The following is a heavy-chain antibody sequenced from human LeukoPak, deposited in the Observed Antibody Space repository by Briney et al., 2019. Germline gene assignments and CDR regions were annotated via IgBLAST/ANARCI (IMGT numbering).Heavy chain of an antibody. J-gene: IGHJ4*02. Sequence: GGSLRLSCAASGFTFSSYAMSWVRQAPGKGLAWVSAISGSGGSTYYADSVKGRFTISRDNSKNTLYLQMNSLRAEDTAVYYCSKYRSSWLSYFDYWGQGTLVTVSS. D-gene: IGHD6-13*01. CDR1: GFTFSSYA. CDR2: ISGSGGST. CDR3: SKYRSSWLSYFDY. V-gene: IGHV3-23*01.